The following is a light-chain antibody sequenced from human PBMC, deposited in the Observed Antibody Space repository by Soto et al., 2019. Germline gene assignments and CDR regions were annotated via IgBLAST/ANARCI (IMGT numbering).Light chain of an antibody. J-gene: IGLJ1*01. V-gene: IGLV2-23*02. CDR1: SIDVGSYNL. Sequence: QSVLTQPASVSGSPGQSITISCTGTSIDVGSYNLVSWYQQHPGKAPKLMIYEVSKRPSGVSNRFSGSKSGNTASLTISGLQAEDEADYYCCSYAGSSYVSGTGTKVTVL. CDR3: CSYAGSSYV. CDR2: EVS.